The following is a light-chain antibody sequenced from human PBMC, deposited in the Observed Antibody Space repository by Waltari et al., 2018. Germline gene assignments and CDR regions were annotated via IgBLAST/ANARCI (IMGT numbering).Light chain of an antibody. Sequence: DIQMTQSPSSLSACVGDRVTITCRASQSISSYLNWYQQKPGKAPKLLIYAASSLQSGVQSRFSGSGSGTDFTLTISNLQPEDFATYYCQQSYSTPRTFGQGTQLEIK. J-gene: IGKJ2*01. V-gene: IGKV1-39*01. CDR2: AAS. CDR3: QQSYSTPRT. CDR1: QSISSY.